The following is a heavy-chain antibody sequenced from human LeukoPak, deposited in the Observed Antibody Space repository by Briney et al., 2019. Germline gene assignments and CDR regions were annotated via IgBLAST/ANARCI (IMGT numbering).Heavy chain of an antibody. CDR3: ARDQFSYFDY. CDR2: IYYSGST. Sequence: SETLSLTCTVSGGSISSYYWSWIRQPPGKGLEWIGYIYYSGSTNYNPSLKSRVTISVDTSKNQFSLKLSSVTAADTAVYYCARDQFSYFDYWGQGTLVTVSS. D-gene: IGHD5-24*01. V-gene: IGHV4-59*01. J-gene: IGHJ4*02. CDR1: GGSISSYY.